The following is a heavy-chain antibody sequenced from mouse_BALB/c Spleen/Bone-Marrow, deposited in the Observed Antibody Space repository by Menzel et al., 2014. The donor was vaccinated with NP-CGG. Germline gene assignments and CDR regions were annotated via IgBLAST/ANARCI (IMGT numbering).Heavy chain of an antibody. D-gene: IGHD6-1*01. V-gene: IGHV4-1*02. CDR3: ARLDFCRWFAY. CDR2: INPESNTI. CDR1: GFDFSRYW. J-gene: IGHJ3*01. Sequence: EVKLVESGGGLVQSGGSLKPSCAASGFDFSRYWMSWVRQAPGKGPQWIGEINPESNTINYSPSLKDKFIISRDNAKNTLYLQKSKEKSEDAALYCCARLDFCRWFAYWGQGTLVTVSA.